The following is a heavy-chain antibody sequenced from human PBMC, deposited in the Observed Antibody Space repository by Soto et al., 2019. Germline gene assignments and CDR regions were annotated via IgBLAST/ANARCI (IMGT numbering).Heavy chain of an antibody. CDR1: GYVFTSYG. V-gene: IGHV1-18*01. D-gene: IGHD2-8*01. J-gene: IGHJ6*02. CDR3: VLVDVYFTQSPQVV. Sequence: QVELVQSGAEVKNPGASVKVSCKTSGYVFTSYGIGWARQAPGQVLEWMGWINTYNGNTNYAQNLPSRVPLTTDTTANTEYMEQRSLRSNDTAIYHYVLVDVYFTQSPQVVWDQRATVNVSS. CDR2: INTYNGNT.